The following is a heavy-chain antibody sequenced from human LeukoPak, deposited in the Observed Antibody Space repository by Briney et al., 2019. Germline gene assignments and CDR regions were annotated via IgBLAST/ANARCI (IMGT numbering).Heavy chain of an antibody. Sequence: ASVKVSCKASGYTFTSYGISWVRQAPGQGLEWMGWISAYNGNTNYAQKLQGRVTMTTDTSTSTAYMELRSLRSDDTAVYYCARNPTFPPPPLLPQRLDYYYMDVWGKGTTVTVSS. V-gene: IGHV1-18*01. CDR2: ISAYNGNT. CDR1: GYTFTSYG. J-gene: IGHJ6*03. D-gene: IGHD2-15*01. CDR3: ARNPTFPPPPLLPQRLDYYYMDV.